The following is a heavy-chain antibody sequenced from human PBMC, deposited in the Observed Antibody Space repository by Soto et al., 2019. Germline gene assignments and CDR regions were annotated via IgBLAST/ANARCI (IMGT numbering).Heavy chain of an antibody. CDR1: GGSISSGGYY. CDR2: VYYTGST. D-gene: IGHD3-22*01. CDR3: ARAIHDYDTTGYLSFDY. Sequence: SATLSLTCTVSGGSISSGGYYWSWLRQHPGKGLEWIGYVYYTGSTYYNPSLKSRVTISVDTSKNQFSLRLSSVTAADTAVYFCARAIHDYDTTGYLSFDYWGQGTLVTVSS. V-gene: IGHV4-61*08. J-gene: IGHJ4*02.